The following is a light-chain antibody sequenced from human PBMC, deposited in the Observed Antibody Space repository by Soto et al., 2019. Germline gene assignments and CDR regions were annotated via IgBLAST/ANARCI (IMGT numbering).Light chain of an antibody. CDR2: RND. Sequence: QSVLTQPPSASGTPGQRVTISCSGGSSNIGTNTVNWYQQLPGTAPKLLIYRNDQRPSGVPDRFSGSKSGTSASLAISGLHSEDEADYFCAAWDDSLNGFVIFGGGTKLTVL. CDR1: SSNIGTNT. V-gene: IGLV1-44*01. CDR3: AAWDDSLNGFVI. J-gene: IGLJ2*01.